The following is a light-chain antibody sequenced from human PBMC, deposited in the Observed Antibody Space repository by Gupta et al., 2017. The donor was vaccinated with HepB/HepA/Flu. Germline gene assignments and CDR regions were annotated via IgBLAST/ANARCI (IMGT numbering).Light chain of an antibody. Sequence: QSLLTQPPSVSAAPRQKVTISCSGSSSNIGNNYVSWYQQLPGTAPKLLIYDNNKRPSGIPDRFSGSKSGTSDTLGINGLQTGDEADYYCGTWDSSLSAVLFGGGTKLTVL. J-gene: IGLJ2*01. CDR2: DNN. V-gene: IGLV1-51*01. CDR1: SSNIGNNY. CDR3: GTWDSSLSAVL.